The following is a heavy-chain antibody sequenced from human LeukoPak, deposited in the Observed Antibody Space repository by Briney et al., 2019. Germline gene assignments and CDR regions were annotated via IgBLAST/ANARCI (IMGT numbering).Heavy chain of an antibody. D-gene: IGHD6-6*01. V-gene: IGHV3-74*01. CDR1: GFTFSSYW. J-gene: IGHJ4*02. Sequence: GGSLRLSCAASGFTFSSYWMHWVRQAPGKGLVWVSRINSDGSSTSYADSVKGRFTISRDNAKNTLYLQMNSPRAEDTAVYYCAREGYSSSAGFDYWGQGTLVTVSS. CDR3: AREGYSSSAGFDY. CDR2: INSDGSST.